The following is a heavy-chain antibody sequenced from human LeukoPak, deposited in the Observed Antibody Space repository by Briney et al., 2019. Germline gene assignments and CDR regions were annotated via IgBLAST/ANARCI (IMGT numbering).Heavy chain of an antibody. D-gene: IGHD3-16*01. J-gene: IGHJ6*02. V-gene: IGHV1-8*01. CDR1: GYTFTSYD. Sequence: ASVKVSCKASGYTFTSYDINWERQATGQGLEWMGWMNPNSGNTGYAQKFQGRVTMTRNTSISTAYMELSSLRSEDTAVYYCARYGGPDYYYYYYGMDVWGQGTTVTVSS. CDR3: ARYGGPDYYYYYYGMDV. CDR2: MNPNSGNT.